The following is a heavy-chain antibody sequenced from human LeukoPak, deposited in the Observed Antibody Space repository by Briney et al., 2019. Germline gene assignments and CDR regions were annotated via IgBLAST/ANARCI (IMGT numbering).Heavy chain of an antibody. J-gene: IGHJ4*02. CDR1: GFSFSDAW. V-gene: IGHV3-15*01. Sequence: GGSLRLSCAASGFSFSDAWMSWVRQAPGKGLESVGRIKSKTHGGTIDYTAPVQGRFTISRDDSNNALYLQMNSLKTEYTAVYYCTTDEYQWGQGTLVTVSS. CDR3: TTDEYQ. CDR2: IKSKTHGGTI. D-gene: IGHD2-2*01.